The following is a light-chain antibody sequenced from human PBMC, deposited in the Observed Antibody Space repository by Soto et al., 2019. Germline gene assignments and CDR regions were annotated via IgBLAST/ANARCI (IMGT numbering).Light chain of an antibody. CDR3: LQYGIPLWT. V-gene: IGKV3-20*01. CDR1: QSVTADY. J-gene: IGKJ1*01. Sequence: EIALTQSPSTLSLSPGERATLSCRASQSVTADYLAWYQQKPGQAPRLLIYAASIGATGIPDRFSGSGSGTDFTLTISSPEPEDSAVYYCLQYGIPLWTFGQGTKVEIK. CDR2: AAS.